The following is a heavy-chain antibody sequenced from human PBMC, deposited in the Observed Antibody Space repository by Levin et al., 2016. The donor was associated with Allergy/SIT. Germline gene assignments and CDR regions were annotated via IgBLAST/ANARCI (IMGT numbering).Heavy chain of an antibody. CDR2: ISAYNGNT. V-gene: IGHV1-18*01. Sequence: ASVKVSCKASGYTFTSYGISWVRQAPGQGLEWMGWISAYNGNTNYAQKLQGRVTMTTDTSASTAYMELRSLRSDDTAVYYCARDYDILTQGGWFDPWGQGTLVTVSS. D-gene: IGHD3-9*01. J-gene: IGHJ5*02. CDR1: GYTFTSYG. CDR3: ARDYDILTQGGWFDP.